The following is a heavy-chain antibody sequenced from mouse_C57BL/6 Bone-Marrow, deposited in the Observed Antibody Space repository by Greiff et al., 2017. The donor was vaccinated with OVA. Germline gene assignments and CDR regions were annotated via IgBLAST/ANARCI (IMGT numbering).Heavy chain of an antibody. D-gene: IGHD2-5*01. V-gene: IGHV1-78*01. J-gene: IGHJ2*01. CDR2: IYPRDGST. CDR3: ARFAYYSNYECYFDY. Sequence: QVQLQQSDAELVKPGASVKISCKVSGYTFTDHTIHWMKQRPEQGLEWIGYIYPRDGSTKYNEKFKGKATLTADKSSSTAYMQLNSLTSEDSAVYFCARFAYYSNYECYFDYWGQGTTLTVSS. CDR1: GYTFTDHT.